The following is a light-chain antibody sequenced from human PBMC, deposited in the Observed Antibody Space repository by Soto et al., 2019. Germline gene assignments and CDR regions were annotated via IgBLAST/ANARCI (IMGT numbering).Light chain of an antibody. Sequence: VMTQSPATLSVSPGERATLSCRASQSVSSNLAWYQQKPSQSPRLLIYQTSLRAAGIPARFSASGSGTDFTLTISDVQPEDFALYYCHQRQSWPRTFGQGTKVDI. CDR3: HQRQSWPRT. V-gene: IGKV3D-15*03. CDR1: QSVSSN. J-gene: IGKJ1*01. CDR2: QTS.